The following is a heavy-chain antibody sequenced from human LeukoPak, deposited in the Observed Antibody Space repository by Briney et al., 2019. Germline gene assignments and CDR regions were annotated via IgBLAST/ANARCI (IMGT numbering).Heavy chain of an antibody. CDR1: GFTLRRHG. Sequence: PGGSLTLSCVASGFTLRRHGIHWPRKAPGRALEWVAGIYFDGSIKYYADSVKGRFTISRDNPKNALYLQMNSLRAEYTAVYYCARGYKWNLGDYWGQGTLVTVSS. J-gene: IGHJ4*02. V-gene: IGHV3-33*01. CDR2: IYFDGSIK. D-gene: IGHD1-7*01. CDR3: ARGYKWNLGDY.